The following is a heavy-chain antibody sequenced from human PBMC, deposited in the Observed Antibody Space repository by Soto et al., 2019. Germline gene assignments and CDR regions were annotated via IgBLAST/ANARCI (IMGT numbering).Heavy chain of an antibody. Sequence: QVPLVQSGAEVKKPGASVKVSCKASGYTFTSYGISWVRQATGQGLEWMGWISAYNGNTNYAQKLQGRVSMTTDTSTSTAYMELRSLRSDDTAVYYCAIDRYCSGGSCYHFDYWGQGTLVTVSS. CDR2: ISAYNGNT. V-gene: IGHV1-18*01. J-gene: IGHJ4*02. CDR3: AIDRYCSGGSCYHFDY. CDR1: GYTFTSYG. D-gene: IGHD2-15*01.